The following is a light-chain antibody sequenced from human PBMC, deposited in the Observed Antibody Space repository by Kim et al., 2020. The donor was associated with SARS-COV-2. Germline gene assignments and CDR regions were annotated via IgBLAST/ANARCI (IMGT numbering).Light chain of an antibody. CDR2: GKN. J-gene: IGLJ2*01. CDR1: SLSSYY. Sequence: SSELTQDPAVSGALGQTVRITCQGDSLSSYYASWYQQKPGQAPILVIFGKNNRPSGIPDRFSGSNSGNTASLTITGTQAEDEADYYCNSRDSSGNHVVFGGGTQLTVL. CDR3: NSRDSSGNHVV. V-gene: IGLV3-19*01.